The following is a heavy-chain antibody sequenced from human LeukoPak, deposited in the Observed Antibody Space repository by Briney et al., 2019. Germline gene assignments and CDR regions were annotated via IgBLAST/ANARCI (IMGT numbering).Heavy chain of an antibody. V-gene: IGHV4-30-4*08. J-gene: IGHJ4*02. Sequence: SETLSLTCTVSFGSISSGDYYWSWIRQPPGKGLEWIGYIYYSGSTYYNPSLKSRVTISGDTSENQFSLKLSSVTAADTAVYYCARDRGLTYYYDSSGYYLDWGQGTLVTVSS. CDR2: IYYSGST. D-gene: IGHD3-22*01. CDR1: FGSISSGDYY. CDR3: ARDRGLTYYYDSSGYYLD.